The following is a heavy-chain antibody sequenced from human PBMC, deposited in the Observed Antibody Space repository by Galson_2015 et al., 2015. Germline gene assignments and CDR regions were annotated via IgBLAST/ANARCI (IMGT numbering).Heavy chain of an antibody. V-gene: IGHV3-7*01. D-gene: IGHD6-19*01. CDR3: ARQQWLPHDAFDI. CDR2: IEQDGSEK. J-gene: IGHJ3*02. CDR1: GFTFSSYW. Sequence: SLRLSCAASGFTFSSYWMSWVRQAPGKGLEWVANIEQDGSEKYYVDSVKGRFTISRDNAKNSLYLQMNSLRAEDTAVYYCARQQWLPHDAFDIWGQGTMVTVSS.